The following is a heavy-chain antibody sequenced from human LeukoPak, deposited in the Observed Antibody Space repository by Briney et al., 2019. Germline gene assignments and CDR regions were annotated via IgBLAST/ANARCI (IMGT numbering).Heavy chain of an antibody. CDR3: AKVAGDRLDS. D-gene: IGHD6-13*01. CDR2: ISANNGKT. CDR1: GYTFATYG. Sequence: VKVSCKASGYTFATYGFCWVRQAPGHGLEWMGWISANNGKTKFAQKFQGRVTMTTDTSTTTAYMELTSLRPDDTAVYYCAKVAGDRLDSWGLGTLVTVSS. J-gene: IGHJ4*02. V-gene: IGHV1-18*01.